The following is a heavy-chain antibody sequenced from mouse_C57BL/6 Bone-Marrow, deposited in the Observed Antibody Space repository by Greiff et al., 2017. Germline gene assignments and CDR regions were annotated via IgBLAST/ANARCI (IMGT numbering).Heavy chain of an antibody. CDR3: TGGGWLRDY. J-gene: IGHJ2*01. CDR1: GFTFSNYW. Sequence: EVQGVESGGGLVQPGGSMKLSCVASGFTFSNYWMNWVRQSPEKGLEWVAQIRLKSDNYATHYAESVKGRFTISRDDSKSSVYLQMNNLRAEDTGIYYCTGGGWLRDYWGQGTTLTVSS. D-gene: IGHD2-3*01. V-gene: IGHV6-3*01. CDR2: IRLKSDNYAT.